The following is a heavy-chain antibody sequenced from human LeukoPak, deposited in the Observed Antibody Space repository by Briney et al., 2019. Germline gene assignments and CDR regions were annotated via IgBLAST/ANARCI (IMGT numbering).Heavy chain of an antibody. J-gene: IGHJ4*02. CDR2: IYYSGST. D-gene: IGHD3-22*01. V-gene: IGHV4-59*01. Sequence: PSETLSLTCTVSGGSIGSYYWSWIRQPPGKGLEWIGYIYYSGSTNYNPSLKSRVTISVDTSKNQFSLKLSSVTAADTAVYYCARGRVISSGTQVFDYWGQGTLVTVSS. CDR3: ARGRVISSGTQVFDY. CDR1: GGSIGSYY.